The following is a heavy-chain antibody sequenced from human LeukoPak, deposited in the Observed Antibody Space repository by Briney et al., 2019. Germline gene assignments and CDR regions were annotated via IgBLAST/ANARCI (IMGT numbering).Heavy chain of an antibody. Sequence: PSETLSLTCTVSGGSISSYYWSWIRQPPGKGLEWIGYIYYSGSTNYNPSLKSRVTISVDTSKNRFSLKLSSVTAADTAVYYCARDRRGYYDSSGYGYWFDPWGQGTLVTVSS. V-gene: IGHV4-59*01. CDR3: ARDRRGYYDSSGYGYWFDP. CDR2: IYYSGST. J-gene: IGHJ5*02. CDR1: GGSISSYY. D-gene: IGHD3-22*01.